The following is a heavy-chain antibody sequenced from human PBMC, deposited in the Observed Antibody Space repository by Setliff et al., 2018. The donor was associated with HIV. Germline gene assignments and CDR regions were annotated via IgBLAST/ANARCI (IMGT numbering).Heavy chain of an antibody. CDR3: ARGLFTNYYGSGSYYVDY. D-gene: IGHD3-10*01. CDR2: IIPLFGTA. J-gene: IGHJ4*02. CDR1: GDTFSNSL. Sequence: ASVKVSCKASGDTFSNSLVTWVRQAPGQGLEWMGGIIPLFGTANYAQKFQDRVTITADISTRTAYMELSSLRSEDTAVYYCARGLFTNYYGSGSYYVDYWGQGTLVTVSS. V-gene: IGHV1-69*06.